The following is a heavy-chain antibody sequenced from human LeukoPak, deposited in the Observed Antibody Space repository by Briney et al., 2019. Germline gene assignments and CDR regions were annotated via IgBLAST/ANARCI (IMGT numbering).Heavy chain of an antibody. V-gene: IGHV5-10-1*01. Sequence: GESLKISCKGAGYSFTSYWISWVRQMPGKGLEWMGKIDPTDSSTNYSPSFQGHVTISADRSLSTAYLQWYSLKASDTAMYYCARQDFWGQGTLVTVSS. J-gene: IGHJ4*02. CDR1: GYSFTSYW. CDR3: ARQDF. CDR2: IDPTDSST.